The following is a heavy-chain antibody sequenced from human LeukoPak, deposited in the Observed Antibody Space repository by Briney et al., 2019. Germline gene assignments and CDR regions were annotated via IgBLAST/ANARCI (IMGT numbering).Heavy chain of an antibody. CDR2: INTSGST. V-gene: IGHV4-4*09. CDR3: VRPGQSNWWVYFNY. CDR1: GGSSSSYY. J-gene: IGHJ4*02. D-gene: IGHD2-15*01. Sequence: WETLSLTCSVSGGSSSSYYWTWIRQPPGKGLVWIGYINTSGSTHYQPSLKSRVSMSVDTSKHQYYPRLSSVTAADTAVYYCVRPGQSNWWVYFNYWGQGTVVTVS.